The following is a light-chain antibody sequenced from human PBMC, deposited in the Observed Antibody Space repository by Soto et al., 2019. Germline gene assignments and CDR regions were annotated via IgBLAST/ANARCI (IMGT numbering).Light chain of an antibody. CDR3: QHYGSAGT. CDR2: GAS. CDR1: QSVDSSY. Sequence: EIVLTQSPGTLSLSPGERATLSCRASQSVDSSYLAWYQQKPGQAPRLLIYGASSRGTGIPDRFSGSGSGTDFTLTISRLEPEDFAVYHCQHYGSAGTFGQGTKVEIK. J-gene: IGKJ1*01. V-gene: IGKV3-20*01.